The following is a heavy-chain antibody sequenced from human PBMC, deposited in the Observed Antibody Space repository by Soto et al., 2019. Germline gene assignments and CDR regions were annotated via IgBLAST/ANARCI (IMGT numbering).Heavy chain of an antibody. CDR1: GFTFTDYY. CDR3: ARDSSGSLDN. Sequence: GGSLRLSCATSGFTFTDYYMAWVRQAPGKGPEWVANIKEDGSTKNYADSVKGRFTISRDNAKNSLYLQMDSLRADDSAVYYCARDSSGSLDNWGQGTLVTVSS. CDR2: IKEDGSTK. D-gene: IGHD6-6*01. J-gene: IGHJ4*02. V-gene: IGHV3-7*01.